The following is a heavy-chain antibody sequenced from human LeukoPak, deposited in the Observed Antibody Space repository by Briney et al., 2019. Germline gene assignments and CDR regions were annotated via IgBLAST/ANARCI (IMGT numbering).Heavy chain of an antibody. CDR1: GFTFSSYA. Sequence: GSLRLSCAASGFTFSSYAMSWVRQAPGKGLEWVSAISGSGGSTYYADSVKGRFTISRDNSKNTLYLQMNSLRAEDTAAYYCARRAGAYPHPYDYWGQGTLVTVSS. CDR3: ARRAGAYPHPYDY. J-gene: IGHJ4*02. CDR2: ISGSGGST. D-gene: IGHD3-16*01. V-gene: IGHV3-23*01.